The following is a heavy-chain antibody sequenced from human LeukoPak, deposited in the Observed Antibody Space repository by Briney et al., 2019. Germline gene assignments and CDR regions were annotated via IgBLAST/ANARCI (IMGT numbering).Heavy chain of an antibody. CDR3: SRLFSPRRKWFEVHGLCDP. CDR2: IYYSGST. D-gene: IGHD3-10*01. Sequence: SETLSLTCTVSGGSISSSSYYWGWIRQPPGKGLEWIGSIYYSGSTYYNPSLKSPVTISVDPPKNLSALKIGSLTAAEPGVYYCSRLFSPRRKWFEVHGLCDPWGQGNLVSVSS. CDR1: GGSISSSSYY. V-gene: IGHV4-39*01. J-gene: IGHJ5*02.